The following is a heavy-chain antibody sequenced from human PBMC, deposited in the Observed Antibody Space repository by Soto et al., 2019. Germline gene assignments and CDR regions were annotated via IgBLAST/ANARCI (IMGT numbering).Heavy chain of an antibody. CDR3: ARSFSSSWLFGMDV. CDR1: GYSFSFYW. Sequence: GESLKISSKVSGYSFSFYWIAWVRQMPGKGLEWMGVIYPGDSDTRYSPSFQGQVTISADKSISTAYLQWSSLKASDTAMYYCARSFSSSWLFGMDVWGQGTTVTVSS. J-gene: IGHJ6*02. V-gene: IGHV5-51*01. D-gene: IGHD6-13*01. CDR2: IYPGDSDT.